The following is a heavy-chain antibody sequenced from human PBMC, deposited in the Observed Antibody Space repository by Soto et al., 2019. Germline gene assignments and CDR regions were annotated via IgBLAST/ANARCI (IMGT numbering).Heavy chain of an antibody. CDR1: GYTFTSYG. V-gene: IGHV1-18*04. J-gene: IGHJ4*02. CDR3: ARDSRPMTTVTTFDY. CDR2: ISAYNGNT. D-gene: IGHD4-17*01. Sequence: VASVKVSCKASGYTFTSYGISWVRQAPGQGLEWMGWISAYNGNTNYAQKLQGRVTMTTDTSTSTAYMELRSLRSDDTAVYYCARDSRPMTTVTTFDYWGQGTLVTVSS.